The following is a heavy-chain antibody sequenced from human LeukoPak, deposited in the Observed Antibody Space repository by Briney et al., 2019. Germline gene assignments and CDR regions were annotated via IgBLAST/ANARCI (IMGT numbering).Heavy chain of an antibody. CDR3: AKDKRDSSGYYYAFDI. CDR1: GFTFSSYG. J-gene: IGHJ3*02. Sequence: PGRSLRLSCAASGFTFSSYGMHWVRQAPGKGLEWVAVISYDGSNKYFADSVKGRFTISRDNSKNTLYLQMNSLRAEDTAVYYCAKDKRDSSGYYYAFDIWGQRTMVTVSS. V-gene: IGHV3-30*18. CDR2: ISYDGSNK. D-gene: IGHD3-22*01.